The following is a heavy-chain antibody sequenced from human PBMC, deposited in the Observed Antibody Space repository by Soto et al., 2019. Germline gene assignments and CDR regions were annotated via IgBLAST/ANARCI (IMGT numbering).Heavy chain of an antibody. CDR2: IYYSGST. V-gene: IGHV4-30-4*01. CDR3: ARDCGGDFNNWFDP. J-gene: IGHJ5*02. CDR1: GGSISSGDYY. D-gene: IGHD2-21*02. Sequence: SETLSLTCTVSGGSISSGDYYWSWIRQPPGKGLEWIGYIYYSGSTYYNPSLKSRVTISVDTSKNQFSLKLSSVTAADTAVYYCARDCGGDFNNWFDPWGQGTLVTVS.